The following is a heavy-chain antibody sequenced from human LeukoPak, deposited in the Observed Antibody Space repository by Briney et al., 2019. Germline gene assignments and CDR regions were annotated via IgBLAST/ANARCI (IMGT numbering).Heavy chain of an antibody. V-gene: IGHV3-30*03. CDR2: ISYDGSNK. CDR1: GFTFSSYS. J-gene: IGHJ4*02. Sequence: GGSLRLSCAASGFTFSSYSMNWVRQAPGKGLEWVAVISYDGSNKYYADSVKGRFTISRDTSKNTLYLQMNSLRPEDTTVYYCAREGGYYDTSGYYLLYWGQGTLVTVSS. D-gene: IGHD3-22*01. CDR3: AREGGYYDTSGYYLLY.